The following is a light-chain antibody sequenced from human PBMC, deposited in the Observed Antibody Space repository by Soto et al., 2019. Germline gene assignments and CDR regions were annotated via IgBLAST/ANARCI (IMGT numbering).Light chain of an antibody. Sequence: DLHMTQSPSSLSASVGDIVTITCRASQSISSYLNWYQQKPGKAPKLLIYAASSLQSGVPSRFSGSGSGTEFTLTISSLQPDDFATYCCQEYNSYSRTFGQGTKV. CDR1: QSISSY. CDR2: AAS. J-gene: IGKJ1*01. CDR3: QEYNSYSRT. V-gene: IGKV1-5*01.